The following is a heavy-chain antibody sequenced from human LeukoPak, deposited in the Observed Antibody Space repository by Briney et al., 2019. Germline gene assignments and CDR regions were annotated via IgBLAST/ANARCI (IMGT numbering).Heavy chain of an antibody. Sequence: SETLSLTCTVSGGSISSSNYYWGWIRQPPGKGLEWTGSIYYSGNAYYNPSLKSRVTISVDTSKNQFSLKLSSVTAADTAVYYCARFAYCGGHCWYYFDYWGQGSLVTVSS. CDR1: GGSISSSNYY. CDR3: ARFAYCGGHCWYYFDY. CDR2: IYYSGNA. D-gene: IGHD2-21*02. J-gene: IGHJ4*02. V-gene: IGHV4-39*01.